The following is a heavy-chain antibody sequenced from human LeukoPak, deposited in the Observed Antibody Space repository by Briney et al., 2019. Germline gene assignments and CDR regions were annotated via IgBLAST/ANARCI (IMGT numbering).Heavy chain of an antibody. D-gene: IGHD5-12*01. Sequence: GGSLRLSCAASGFTFDDYAMHWVRQAPGKGLEWVSGISWNSGSIGYADSAKGRFTISRDNAKNSLYLQMSSLRAEDTALYYCAKGGYSGYASWFDPWGQGTLVTVSS. J-gene: IGHJ5*02. CDR3: AKGGYSGYASWFDP. CDR2: ISWNSGSI. V-gene: IGHV3-9*01. CDR1: GFTFDDYA.